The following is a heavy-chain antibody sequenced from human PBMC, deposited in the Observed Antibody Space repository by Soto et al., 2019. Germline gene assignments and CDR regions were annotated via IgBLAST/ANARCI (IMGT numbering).Heavy chain of an antibody. V-gene: IGHV1-3*01. CDR3: AREVPYGYSRFDY. Sequence: QVHLVQSGAEVKKPGASVKVSCKTSGYTFTNNVIHWVRQAPGQRLEWMGWVNAGNDNTKWSREFQGRLTLTKDTSATTAYMELSSVTSEDAAIYFCAREVPYGYSRFDYWGQGTLVTVSS. CDR1: GYTFTNNV. D-gene: IGHD5-18*01. J-gene: IGHJ4*02. CDR2: VNAGNDNT.